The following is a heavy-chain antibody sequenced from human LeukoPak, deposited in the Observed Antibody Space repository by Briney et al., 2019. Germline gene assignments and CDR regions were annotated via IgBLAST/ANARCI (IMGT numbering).Heavy chain of an antibody. D-gene: IGHD3-22*01. Sequence: GGSLRLSCAASGFTFSSYAMSWVRQAPGEGLEWVSAISGSGGSTYYADSVKGRFTISRDNSKNTLYLQMNSLRAEDTAVYYCAKDGYYYDSSGNWFDPWGQGTLVTVSS. V-gene: IGHV3-23*01. CDR3: AKDGYYYDSSGNWFDP. J-gene: IGHJ5*02. CDR2: ISGSGGST. CDR1: GFTFSSYA.